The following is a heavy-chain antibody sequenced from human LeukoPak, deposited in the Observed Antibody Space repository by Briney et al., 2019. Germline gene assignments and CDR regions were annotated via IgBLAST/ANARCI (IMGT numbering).Heavy chain of an antibody. CDR1: GFIFSDYW. CDR3: ARVKGAYRYRSDN. J-gene: IGHJ4*02. D-gene: IGHD5-18*01. CDR2: IKLDGSEK. V-gene: IGHV3-7*01. Sequence: GGSLILSCAASGFIFSDYWMNWVRQAPGKGLESVANIKLDGSEKYYVYSVKGRFTISRDNAKNSLYLQMNSLRAEDTAVYYCARVKGAYRYRSDNWGQGTLVTVSS.